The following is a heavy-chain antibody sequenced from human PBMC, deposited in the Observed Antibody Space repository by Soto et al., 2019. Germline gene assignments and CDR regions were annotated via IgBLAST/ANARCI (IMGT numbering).Heavy chain of an antibody. CDR3: ARGDSSSGFDP. CDR2: ISAYNGDT. CDR1: GYTFTSYG. J-gene: IGHJ5*02. V-gene: IGHV1-18*01. Sequence: GASVKVSCKASGYTFTSYGITWVRQAPGQGLEWMAWISAYNGDTRYAQKLQGRVTVTTDKSTTTAYMELRSLRSDDTAIYYCARGDSSSGFDPWGQGTLVTVSS.